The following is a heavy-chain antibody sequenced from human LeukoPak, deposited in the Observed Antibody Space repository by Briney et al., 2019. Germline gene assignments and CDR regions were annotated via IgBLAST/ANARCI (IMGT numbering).Heavy chain of an antibody. D-gene: IGHD4-17*01. CDR1: GGTFSSYA. J-gene: IGHJ4*02. Sequence: GASVKVSCKASGGTFSSYAISWVRQAPGQGLEWMGGIIPIFGTANYAQKFQSRVTTTTDESTSTAYMELSSLRSEDTAVYYCARGGGTTVSFDYWGQGTLVTVSS. V-gene: IGHV1-69*05. CDR3: ARGGGTTVSFDY. CDR2: IIPIFGTA.